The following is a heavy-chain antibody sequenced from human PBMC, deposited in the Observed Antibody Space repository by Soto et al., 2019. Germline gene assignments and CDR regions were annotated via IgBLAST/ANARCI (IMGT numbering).Heavy chain of an antibody. J-gene: IGHJ6*02. V-gene: IGHV1-69*06. D-gene: IGHD2-21*02. CDR2: IIPIFGTA. CDR1: GGTFSSYA. Sequence: SVKVSCKASGGTFSSYAISWVRQAPGQGLEWMGGIIPIFGTANYAQKFQGRVTITADKSTSTAYMELSSLRSEDTAVYYCARGGNSYYYYGMDVWGQGTTVTVS. CDR3: ARGGNSYYYYGMDV.